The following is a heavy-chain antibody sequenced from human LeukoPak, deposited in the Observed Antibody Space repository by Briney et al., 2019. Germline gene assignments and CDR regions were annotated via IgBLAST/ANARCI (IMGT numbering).Heavy chain of an antibody. CDR2: INTDGSST. V-gene: IGHV3-74*01. J-gene: IGHJ6*03. CDR3: ARGHIVVGYYYYMDV. Sequence: PGGSLRLSCAASGFTFSSYWMHWVRQAPGKGLVWVSRINTDGSSTSYADSVKGRFTISRDNAKNTLYLQTNSLRAEDTAVYYCARGHIVVGYYYYMDVWGKGTTVTVSS. D-gene: IGHD2-15*01. CDR1: GFTFSSYW.